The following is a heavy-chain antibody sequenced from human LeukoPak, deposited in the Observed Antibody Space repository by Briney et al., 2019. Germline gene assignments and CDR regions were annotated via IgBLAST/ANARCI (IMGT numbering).Heavy chain of an antibody. CDR3: ARAPRVTRYYGMDV. J-gene: IGHJ6*02. Sequence: GASVKVSCKASGYTFTGYYMHWVRQAPGQGLEWMGWINPNSGGTNYAQKFQGRVTMTRDTSISTAYMELSRLRSDDTAVYYCARAPRVTRYYGMDVWGQGTTVTVSS. D-gene: IGHD4-17*01. CDR1: GYTFTGYY. V-gene: IGHV1-2*02. CDR2: INPNSGGT.